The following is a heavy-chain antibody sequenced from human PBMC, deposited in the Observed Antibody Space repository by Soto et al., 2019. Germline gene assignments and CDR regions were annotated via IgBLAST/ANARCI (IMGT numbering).Heavy chain of an antibody. V-gene: IGHV3-9*01. CDR1: VFTFDDYA. J-gene: IGHJ1*01. D-gene: IGHD2-15*01. CDR2: ISANEGSI. Sequence: EVQLVESGGRLVQPGKSLRLSCVASVFTFDDYAMHWVLHVPGKCLEWVSGISANEGSIRYAESVKGRITISRDNANNSLFLQVNSLSAEYSALCFCARTGEPGVVADTSFQFWGEDTMVTVSS. CDR3: ARTGEPGVVADTSFQF.